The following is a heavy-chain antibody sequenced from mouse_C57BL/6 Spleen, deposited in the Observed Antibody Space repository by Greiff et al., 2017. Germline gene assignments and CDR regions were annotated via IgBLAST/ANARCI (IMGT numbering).Heavy chain of an antibody. Sequence: VQLQQSGAELVKPGASVKLSCKASGYTFTEYTIHWVKQRSGQGLEWIGWFYPGSGSIKYNEKFQDKATLTADKSSSTVYMELSSLTSEDATVDFCARHKDNYYGRSSWDFDVWGTGTTVTVSS. J-gene: IGHJ1*03. CDR3: ARHKDNYYGRSSWDFDV. D-gene: IGHD1-1*01. CDR2: FYPGSGSI. CDR1: GYTFTEYT. V-gene: IGHV1-62-2*01.